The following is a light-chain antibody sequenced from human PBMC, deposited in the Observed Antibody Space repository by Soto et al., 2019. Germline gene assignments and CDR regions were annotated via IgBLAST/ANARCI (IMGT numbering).Light chain of an antibody. Sequence: QSALSQPASVSGPPGQSNAISCTGTNSDVGTYDYVSWYQQHPGKAPKLMIYDVGKRPSGISDRFSGSKSGNTASLTISGLLAEDEADYYCSSKTTTNTIIFGGGTKLTVL. V-gene: IGLV2-14*03. CDR1: NSDVGTYDY. CDR3: SSKTTTNTII. CDR2: DVG. J-gene: IGLJ2*01.